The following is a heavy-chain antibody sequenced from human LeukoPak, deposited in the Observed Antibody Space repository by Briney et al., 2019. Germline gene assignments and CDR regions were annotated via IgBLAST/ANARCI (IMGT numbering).Heavy chain of an antibody. J-gene: IGHJ4*02. V-gene: IGHV3-7*01. CDR1: GFTFSRYW. CDR3: AREEYGDHLW. D-gene: IGHD2-21*02. CDR2: IKQDGSEK. Sequence: GGSLRLSCAAAGFTFSRYWMSWVRQAPRKGLEWVANIKQDGSEKYYEDSVKGRFTISRDNAKNSLYLQMNSLRAEDTAVYYCAREEYGDHLWWGQGTLVTVSS.